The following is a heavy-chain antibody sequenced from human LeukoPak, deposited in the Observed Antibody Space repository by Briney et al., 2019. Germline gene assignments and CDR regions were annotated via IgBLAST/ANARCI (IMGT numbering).Heavy chain of an antibody. V-gene: IGHV3-30*18. CDR3: AKRRYSSVSIDY. CDR2: ISYDGSDT. CDR1: GFSFGSCG. Sequence: GGSLRLSCAASGFSFGSCGMHWVRQAPGKGLEWVAVISYDGSDTYYASSLKGRFTISRDNSKNTVFLQMNSLRAEDTAVYYCAKRRYSSVSIDYWGQGTLVTVSS. D-gene: IGHD6-19*01. J-gene: IGHJ4*02.